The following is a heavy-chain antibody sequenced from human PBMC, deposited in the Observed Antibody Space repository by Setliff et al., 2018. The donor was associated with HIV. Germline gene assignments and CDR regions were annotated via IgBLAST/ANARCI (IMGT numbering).Heavy chain of an antibody. Sequence: PGESLKISCKAVDYTFTTYWIGWVRQMPGEGLEWMGIIYPDDSNIRYNPSFQSQVTISADKSITTAYLEIHNLKASDTATYYCARRDGRSMNAFQIRGPGTMVTVS. V-gene: IGHV5-51*01. CDR3: ARRDGRSMNAFQI. J-gene: IGHJ3*01. D-gene: IGHD6-13*01. CDR1: DYTFTTYW. CDR2: IYPDDSNI.